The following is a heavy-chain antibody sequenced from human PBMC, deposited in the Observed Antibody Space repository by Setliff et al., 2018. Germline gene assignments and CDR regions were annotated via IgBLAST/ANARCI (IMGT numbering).Heavy chain of an antibody. J-gene: IGHJ5*02. Sequence: SETLSLTCAVSGGSISSHYWSWIRQPPGKGLEWIGYIFYSGSMNYNPSLKSRVTISVDTSKNQFSLKLSSVSAADTAVYYCARGGTPGWDNWPDPWGQGTLVTVSS. CDR2: IFYSGSM. V-gene: IGHV4-59*11. CDR1: GGSISSHY. D-gene: IGHD6-19*01. CDR3: ARGGTPGWDNWPDP.